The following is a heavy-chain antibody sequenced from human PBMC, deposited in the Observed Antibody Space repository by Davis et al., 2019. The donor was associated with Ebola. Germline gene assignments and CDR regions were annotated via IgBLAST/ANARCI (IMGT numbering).Heavy chain of an antibody. CDR2: ISAYNGNT. CDR1: GYTFTGYY. Sequence: ASVKVSCKASGYTFTGYYMHWVRQAPGQGLEWMGWISAYNGNTNYAQKLQGRVTMTTDTSTSTAYMELRSLRSDDTAVYYCARGPLWFGELPSYYFDYWGQGTLVTVSS. V-gene: IGHV1-18*04. J-gene: IGHJ4*02. D-gene: IGHD3-10*01. CDR3: ARGPLWFGELPSYYFDY.